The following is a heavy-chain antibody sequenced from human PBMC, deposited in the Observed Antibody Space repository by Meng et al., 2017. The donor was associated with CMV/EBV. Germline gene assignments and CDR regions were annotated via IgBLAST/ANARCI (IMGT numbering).Heavy chain of an antibody. Sequence: VLLVGSGGGLTLPGGSLRLSCAASGFTVSSNYMSCVRQAPGKGLEWVSVIYSGGSTYYADSVNGRFTISRDNSKNTLYLQMNSLRAEDTAVYYCARDNWGLGWFDPWGQGTLVTVSS. CDR1: GFTVSSNY. J-gene: IGHJ5*02. D-gene: IGHD3-16*01. V-gene: IGHV3-53*01. CDR3: ARDNWGLGWFDP. CDR2: IYSGGST.